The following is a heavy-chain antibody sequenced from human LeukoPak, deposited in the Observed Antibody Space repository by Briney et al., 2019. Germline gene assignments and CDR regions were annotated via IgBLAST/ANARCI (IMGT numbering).Heavy chain of an antibody. CDR3: ARLWEYNSPIDF. V-gene: IGHV1-69*04. J-gene: IGHJ4*02. D-gene: IGHD6-6*01. CDR1: GGTFNNYA. Sequence: SVKVSCKASGGTFNNYAISWVRQAPGQGLEWMGRIIPILDIANYAQKFQGRVTITADKSTSTAYMELSSLRSEDTAVYYCARLWEYNSPIDFWGQGTLVTVSS. CDR2: IIPILDIA.